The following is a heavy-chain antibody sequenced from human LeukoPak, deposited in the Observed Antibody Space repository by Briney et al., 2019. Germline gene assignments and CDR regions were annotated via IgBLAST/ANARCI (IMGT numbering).Heavy chain of an antibody. V-gene: IGHV4-59*08. D-gene: IGHD3-10*01. CDR2: IYYSGST. CDR1: GGSFSGYY. Sequence: SETLSLTCAVYGGSFSGYYWSWIRQPPGKGLEWIGYIYYSGSTNYNPSLKSRVTISVDTSKNQFSLKLCSVTAADTAVYYCARRVGTGDFDYWGQGTLVTVSS. CDR3: ARRVGTGDFDY. J-gene: IGHJ4*02.